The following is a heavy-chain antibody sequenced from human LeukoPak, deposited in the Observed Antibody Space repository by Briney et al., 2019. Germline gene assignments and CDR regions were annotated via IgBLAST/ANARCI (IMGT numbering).Heavy chain of an antibody. J-gene: IGHJ4*02. CDR1: GFTFSTYN. CDR2: ISSSSSTI. D-gene: IGHD2-2*01. Sequence: GGSLRLSCAASGFTFSTYNMNWVRQAPGKGLEWVSYISSSSSTIYYAESVKGRFTISRDNAKNSLYLQMNSLRAEDTAVYYCAREWCSSTSCPVDYWGQGTLVTVSP. CDR3: AREWCSSTSCPVDY. V-gene: IGHV3-48*04.